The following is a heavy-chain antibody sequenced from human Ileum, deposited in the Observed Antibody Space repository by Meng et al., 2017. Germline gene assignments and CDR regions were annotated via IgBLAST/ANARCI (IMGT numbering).Heavy chain of an antibody. Sequence: VQLQAPGPGLVKPSGTLSLTCAVSGGSISSSIWWSWVRQPPEKGLEWIGEIHHSGTTNYSPSLKSRLTISVDKSKNQFSLKLQSVTAADTAVYFCARGVVSGSHYNTYWGQGILVTVSS. J-gene: IGHJ4*02. V-gene: IGHV4-4*02. CDR1: GGSISSSIW. D-gene: IGHD3-10*01. CDR3: ARGVVSGSHYNTY. CDR2: IHHSGTT.